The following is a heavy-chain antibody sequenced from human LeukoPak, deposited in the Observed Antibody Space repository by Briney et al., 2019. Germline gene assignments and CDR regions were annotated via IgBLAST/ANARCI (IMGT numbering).Heavy chain of an antibody. CDR1: GGTCSSYA. Sequence: ASVKVSCKASGGTCSSYAISWVRQAPGQGLEWMGGIIPIFGTANYAQKFQGRVTITTDESTSTAYMELSSLRSEDTAVYYCARGRYRSSSWYSRYYYYYMDVWGKGTTVTVSS. J-gene: IGHJ6*03. CDR2: IIPIFGTA. D-gene: IGHD6-13*01. V-gene: IGHV1-69*05. CDR3: ARGRYRSSSWYSRYYYYYMDV.